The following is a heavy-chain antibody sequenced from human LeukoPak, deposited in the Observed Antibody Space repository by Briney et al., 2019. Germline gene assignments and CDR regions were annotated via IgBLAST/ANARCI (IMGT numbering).Heavy chain of an antibody. Sequence: GGSLRLSCAASGFTFSSYAMSWVRQAPGKGLEWDSAISGSGGSTYYADSVKGRFTISRDNSKNTLYLQMNSLRAEDTAVYYCAKVIYYDSSGYFFDYWGQGTLVTVSS. V-gene: IGHV3-23*01. CDR3: AKVIYYDSSGYFFDY. CDR1: GFTFSSYA. D-gene: IGHD3-22*01. CDR2: ISGSGGST. J-gene: IGHJ4*02.